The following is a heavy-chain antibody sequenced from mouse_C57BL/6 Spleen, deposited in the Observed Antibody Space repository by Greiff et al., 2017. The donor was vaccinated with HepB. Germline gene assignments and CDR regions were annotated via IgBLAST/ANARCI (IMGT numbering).Heavy chain of an antibody. CDR3: ASEGYYGSSYYFDY. CDR1: GYTFTSYW. J-gene: IGHJ2*01. CDR2: IDPSDSET. D-gene: IGHD1-1*01. Sequence: QVQLQQSGAELVRPGSSVKLSCKASGYTFTSYWMHWVKQRPIQGLEWIGNIDPSDSETHYNQKFKDKATLTVDKSSSTAYMQLSSLTSEDSAVYYCASEGYYGSSYYFDYWGQGTTLTVSS. V-gene: IGHV1-52*01.